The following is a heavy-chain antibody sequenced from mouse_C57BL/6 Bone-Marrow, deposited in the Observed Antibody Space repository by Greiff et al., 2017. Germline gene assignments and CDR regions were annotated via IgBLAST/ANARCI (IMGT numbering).Heavy chain of an antibody. CDR1: GYTFTSYW. D-gene: IGHD2-1*01. J-gene: IGHJ2*01. CDR2: IYPGNSDT. CDR3: TRERDFYYGPHFDY. Sequence: VQLQQSGTVLARPGASVKMSCKTSGYTFTSYWMHWVKQRPGQGLEWIGAIYPGNSDTSYNQKFKGKAKLTAVTSASTAYMELSSLTNEDSAVFYCTRERDFYYGPHFDYWGQGTTLTVSS. V-gene: IGHV1-5*01.